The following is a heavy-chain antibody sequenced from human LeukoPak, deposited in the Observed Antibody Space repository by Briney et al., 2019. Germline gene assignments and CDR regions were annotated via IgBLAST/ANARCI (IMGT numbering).Heavy chain of an antibody. CDR2: IIPIFGTA. Sequence: SVKVSCKASGGTFSSYAISWVRQAPGQGLEWMGGIIPIFGTANYAQKFQGRVTITADKSTSTAYMELSSLRSEDTAVYYCVRDGDQVRGAEYYYYGMDVWGKGTTVTVSS. CDR3: VRDGDQVRGAEYYYYGMDV. D-gene: IGHD3-10*01. J-gene: IGHJ6*04. V-gene: IGHV1-69*06. CDR1: GGTFSSYA.